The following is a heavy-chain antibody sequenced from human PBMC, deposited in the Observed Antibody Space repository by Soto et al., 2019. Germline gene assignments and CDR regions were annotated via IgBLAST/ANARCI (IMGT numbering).Heavy chain of an antibody. CDR3: ARASGYSSSWYFDY. CDR2: IYYSGST. CDR1: GGSISSGGYY. D-gene: IGHD6-13*01. V-gene: IGHV4-31*03. J-gene: IGHJ4*02. Sequence: SETLSLTCTVSGGSISSGGYYWSWIRQHPGKGLEWIGYIYYSGSTYYNPSLKSRVTISVDTSKNQFSLKLSSVTAADTAAYYCARASGYSSSWYFDYWGQGTLVTVSS.